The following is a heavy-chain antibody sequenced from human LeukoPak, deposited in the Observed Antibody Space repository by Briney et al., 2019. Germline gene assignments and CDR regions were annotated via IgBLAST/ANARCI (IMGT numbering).Heavy chain of an antibody. CDR1: GFTFSSYW. CDR2: INSDGSST. J-gene: IGHJ4*02. CDR3: ARGNYYDSSGYSLGY. D-gene: IGHD3-22*01. V-gene: IGHV3-74*01. Sequence: GASLRLSCAASGFTFSSYWMHWVRQAPGKGLVWVSRINSDGSSTSYADSVKGRFTISRDNAKNTLYLQMNSLRAEDTAVYYCARGNYYDSSGYSLGYWGQGTLVTVSS.